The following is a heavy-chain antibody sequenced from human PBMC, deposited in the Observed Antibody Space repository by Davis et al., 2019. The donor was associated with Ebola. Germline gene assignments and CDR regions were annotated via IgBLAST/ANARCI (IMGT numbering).Heavy chain of an antibody. J-gene: IGHJ6*02. CDR2: ISAYNGNT. V-gene: IGHV1-18*01. CDR3: ARDRRFWSGPGNYYGMDV. Sequence: ASVKVSCKASGYTFTSYCISWVRQAPGQGLEWMGWISAYNGNTNYAQKLQGRVTMTTDTSTSTAYMELRSLRSDDTAVYYCARDRRFWSGPGNYYGMDVWGQGTTVTVSS. CDR1: GYTFTSYC. D-gene: IGHD3-3*01.